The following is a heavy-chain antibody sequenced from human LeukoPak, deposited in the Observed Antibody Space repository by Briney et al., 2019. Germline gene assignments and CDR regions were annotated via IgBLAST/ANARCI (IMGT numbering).Heavy chain of an antibody. Sequence: NTSETLSLTCTVSGDSISSYYWSWIRQPPGKGLEWIGYIYYTGSTNYNPSLKSRVTISVDTSKNQFSLKLSSVTAADTAVYYCARMGDLWSGYIYYYYYYGMDVWGQGTTVTVSS. CDR3: ARMGDLWSGYIYYYYYYGMDV. J-gene: IGHJ6*02. CDR2: IYYTGST. CDR1: GDSISSYY. V-gene: IGHV4-59*08. D-gene: IGHD3-3*01.